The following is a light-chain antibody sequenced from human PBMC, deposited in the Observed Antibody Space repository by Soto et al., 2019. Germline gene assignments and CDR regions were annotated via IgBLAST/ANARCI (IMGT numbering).Light chain of an antibody. J-gene: IGLJ2*01. CDR2: DVT. V-gene: IGLV2-8*01. Sequence: QSGMTQTPSASGSPGQSVTISCTGASRDIGTYKYVSWYQQRPGKAPKLIIYDVTERPSGVPDRFSGSKSGNTASLTVSGLQAEDEADYHCASSGGTDNFVLFGGGTNLTVL. CDR3: ASSGGTDNFVL. CDR1: SRDIGTYKY.